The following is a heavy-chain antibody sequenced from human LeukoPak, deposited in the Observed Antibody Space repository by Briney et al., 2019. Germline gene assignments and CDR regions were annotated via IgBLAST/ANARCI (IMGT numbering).Heavy chain of an antibody. Sequence: GGSLRLSCAASGFTFSNFAMTWVRQAPGKGLEWVSVINDSGGGTSYADFGEGRFTIYRDNSKNTLYLQMNSLRAEDTAVYYCAKSDCTSTSCYTIDYWGQGTLVTVSS. J-gene: IGHJ4*02. CDR2: INDSGGGT. CDR3: AKSDCTSTSCYTIDY. V-gene: IGHV3-23*01. CDR1: GFTFSNFA. D-gene: IGHD2-2*02.